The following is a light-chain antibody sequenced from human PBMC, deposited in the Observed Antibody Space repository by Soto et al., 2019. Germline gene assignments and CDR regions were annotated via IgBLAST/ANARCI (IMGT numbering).Light chain of an antibody. CDR3: QQYNIYPWT. V-gene: IGKV1-5*03. CDR1: QNIINY. Sequence: DIQMTQSPSTLSASVGDRVTITCRASQNIINYLAWYQQKPGKAPKLLIYTASSLETGVPSRLSGSGSGTEFTLTVSSLQPDDFGTYYCQQYNIYPWTFGQGTKVEIK. J-gene: IGKJ1*01. CDR2: TAS.